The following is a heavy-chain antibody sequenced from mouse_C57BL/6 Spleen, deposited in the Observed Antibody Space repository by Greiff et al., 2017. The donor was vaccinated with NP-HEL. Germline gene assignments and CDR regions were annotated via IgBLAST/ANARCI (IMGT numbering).Heavy chain of an antibody. Sequence: QVQLQQPGTELVKPGASVKLSCKASGYTFTSYWMHWVKQRPGQGLEWIGIIHPRNGSTNYNEKFKSKATLTVDKSSSTAYMQLSSLTSEDSAVYYCARLSITTVVVDYWGQGTSLTVSS. V-gene: IGHV1-53*01. CDR2: IHPRNGST. D-gene: IGHD1-1*01. CDR1: GYTFTSYW. J-gene: IGHJ2*02. CDR3: ARLSITTVVVDY.